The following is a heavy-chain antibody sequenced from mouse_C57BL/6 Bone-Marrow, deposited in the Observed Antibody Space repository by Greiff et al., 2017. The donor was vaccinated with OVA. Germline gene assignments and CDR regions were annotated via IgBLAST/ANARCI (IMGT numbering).Heavy chain of an antibody. V-gene: IGHV5-4*01. D-gene: IGHD2-3*01. CDR3: AREDGYTAY. CDR2: ISDGGSYT. J-gene: IGHJ3*01. CDR1: GFTFSSYA. Sequence: EVQVVESGGGLVKPGGSLKLSCAASGFTFSSYAMSWVRQTPEKRLEWVATISDGGSYTYYPDNVKGRFTISRDNAKNNLYLQMSHLKSEDTAMYYCAREDGYTAYWGQGTLVTVSA.